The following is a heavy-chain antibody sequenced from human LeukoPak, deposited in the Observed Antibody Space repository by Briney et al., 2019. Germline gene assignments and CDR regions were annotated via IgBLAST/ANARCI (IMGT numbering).Heavy chain of an antibody. V-gene: IGHV3-30*03. CDR1: GFTFSSYG. CDR2: ISYDGSNK. Sequence: GGSLRLSCAASGFTFSSYGMHWVRQAPGKGLEWVAVISYDGSNKYYADSVKGRFTISRDNAKSSLYLQMNSLRAEDTAVYFCSRVTTNGYFEYWGQGTLVTVSS. J-gene: IGHJ4*02. CDR3: SRVTTNGYFEY. D-gene: IGHD1-1*01.